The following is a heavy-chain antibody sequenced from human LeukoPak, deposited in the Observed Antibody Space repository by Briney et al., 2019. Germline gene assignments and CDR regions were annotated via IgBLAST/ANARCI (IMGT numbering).Heavy chain of an antibody. V-gene: IGHV3-23*01. CDR3: ARDEFRFRSYYYDSSGLPCY. CDR1: GFTFSSYA. Sequence: GGSLRLSCAASGFTFSSYAMSWVRQAPGKGLEWVSGITSGGSTYKVDSVKGRFTISRDNSKNTLYLQMNSLRAEDTAVYYCARDEFRFRSYYYDSSGLPCYWGQGTLVTVSS. J-gene: IGHJ4*02. CDR2: ITSGGST. D-gene: IGHD3-22*01.